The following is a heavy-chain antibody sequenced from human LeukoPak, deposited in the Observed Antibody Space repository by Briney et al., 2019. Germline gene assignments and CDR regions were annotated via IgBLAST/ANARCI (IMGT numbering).Heavy chain of an antibody. CDR2: IYTSGST. CDR1: GGSISSGSYY. Sequence: SETLSLTCTVSGGSISSGSYYWSWIRQPAGKGLEWIGRIYTSGSTNYNPSLKSRVTISVDTSKIQFSLKLSSVTAADTAVYYCARAGIAAAGDWDYFDYWGQGTLVTVSS. CDR3: ARAGIAAAGDWDYFDY. V-gene: IGHV4-61*02. J-gene: IGHJ4*02. D-gene: IGHD6-13*01.